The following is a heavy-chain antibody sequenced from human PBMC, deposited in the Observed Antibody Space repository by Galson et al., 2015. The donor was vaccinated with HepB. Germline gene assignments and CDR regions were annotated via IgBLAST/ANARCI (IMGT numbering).Heavy chain of an antibody. CDR3: AKDPRMGGYCSGGSCNPRAPAAARPPDY. CDR1: GFTFSSYG. V-gene: IGHV3-30*18. D-gene: IGHD2-15*01. Sequence: SLRLSCAASGFTFSSYGMHWVRPAPGKRLEWVAVISYDGSNKYYADSVKGRFTISRDNSKNTLYLQMNSLRAEDTAVYYCAKDPRMGGYCSGGSCNPRAPAAARPPDYWGQGTLVTVSS. CDR2: ISYDGSNK. J-gene: IGHJ4*02.